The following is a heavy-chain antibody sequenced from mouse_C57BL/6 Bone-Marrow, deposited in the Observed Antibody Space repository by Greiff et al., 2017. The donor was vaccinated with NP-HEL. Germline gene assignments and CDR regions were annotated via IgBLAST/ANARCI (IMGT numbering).Heavy chain of an antibody. CDR3: ASDWASYGNSSYAMDY. J-gene: IGHJ4*01. CDR1: GFNITNTY. CDR2: IDPANGNT. V-gene: IGHV14-3*01. D-gene: IGHD2-10*01. Sequence: EVQLQESVAELVRPGDSVKLSCTASGFNITNTYMHWVKQRPEQGLEWIGRIDPANGNTKYAPKFQGKATITADTSSNTAYLQLSSLTSDDTAIYFCASDWASYGNSSYAMDYWGAGTSVTVSA.